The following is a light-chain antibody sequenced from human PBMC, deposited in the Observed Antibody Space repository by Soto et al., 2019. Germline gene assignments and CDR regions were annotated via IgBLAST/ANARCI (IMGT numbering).Light chain of an antibody. CDR2: DAS. Sequence: EGVLTQSPATLSLSPGERATLSCRASQSVSSYLAWYQQKPGQAPRLLIYDASNRATGIPARFSGSGSGTDFTLTISSLEPEDFAVYYCQQRSNWPRTFGQGTKVDIK. CDR1: QSVSSY. CDR3: QQRSNWPRT. J-gene: IGKJ1*01. V-gene: IGKV3-11*01.